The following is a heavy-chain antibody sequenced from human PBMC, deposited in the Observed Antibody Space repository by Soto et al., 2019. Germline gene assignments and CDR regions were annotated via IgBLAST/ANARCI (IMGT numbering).Heavy chain of an antibody. V-gene: IGHV3-64D*06. J-gene: IGHJ6*02. CDR2: ISSNGGST. D-gene: IGHD2-2*03. CDR1: GFTFSSYA. Sequence: GGSLRLSCSASGFTFSSYAMHWVRQARGKGLEYVSAISSNGGSTYYADSVKGRFTISRDNSKNTLYLQMSSLRAEDTAVYYCVKPGGYCSSTSCYFYYYYGMDVWGQGTTVTVSS. CDR3: VKPGGYCSSTSCYFYYYYGMDV.